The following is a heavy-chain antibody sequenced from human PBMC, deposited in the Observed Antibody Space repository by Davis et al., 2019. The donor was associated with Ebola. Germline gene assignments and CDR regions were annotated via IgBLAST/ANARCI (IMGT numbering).Heavy chain of an antibody. D-gene: IGHD5/OR15-5a*01. Sequence: GGSLRLSCAASGFTFSSYSMNWVRQAPGKGLEWVSYISSSSSTIYYADSVKGRFTISRDNSKNTLYLQMNSLRAEDTAVYYCAKDHSLFRGGFDYWGQGTLVTVSS. V-gene: IGHV3-48*01. J-gene: IGHJ4*02. CDR3: AKDHSLFRGGFDY. CDR1: GFTFSSYS. CDR2: ISSSSSTI.